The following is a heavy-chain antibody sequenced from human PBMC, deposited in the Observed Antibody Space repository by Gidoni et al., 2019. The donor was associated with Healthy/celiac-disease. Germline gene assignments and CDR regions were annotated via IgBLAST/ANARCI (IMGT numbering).Heavy chain of an antibody. CDR3: ARYGDYVGFDY. Sequence: QVQLQQWGAGLLKPSATLSLTCAVYGGSFSGYYWSWIRQPPGKGLEWIGEINHSGSTNYNPSLKSRVTISVDTSKNQFSLKLSSVTAADTAVYYCARYGDYVGFDYWGQGTLVTVSS. CDR1: GGSFSGYY. J-gene: IGHJ4*02. CDR2: INHSGST. V-gene: IGHV4-34*01. D-gene: IGHD4-17*01.